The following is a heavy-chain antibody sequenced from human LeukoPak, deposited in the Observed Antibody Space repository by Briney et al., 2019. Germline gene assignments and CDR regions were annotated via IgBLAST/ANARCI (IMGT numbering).Heavy chain of an antibody. V-gene: IGHV4-34*01. J-gene: IGHJ4*02. D-gene: IGHD6-13*01. Sequence: PSETLSLTCAVYGGSFSGYYWSWIRQPPGKGLEWIGEINHSGSTNYNPSLKSRVTISVDTSKNQFSLKLSSVTAADTAVYYCARGRGAAAGKGLLKAYFDYWGQGTLVTVSS. CDR1: GGSFSGYY. CDR3: ARGRGAAAGKGLLKAYFDY. CDR2: INHSGST.